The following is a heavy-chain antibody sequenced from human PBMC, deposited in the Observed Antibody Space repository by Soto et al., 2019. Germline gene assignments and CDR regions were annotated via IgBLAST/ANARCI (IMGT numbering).Heavy chain of an antibody. J-gene: IGHJ4*02. D-gene: IGHD6-19*01. CDR3: AKRGRGAVAFDY. CDR1: GFTFSSYA. V-gene: IGHV3-23*01. CDR2: MSGSGGST. Sequence: SLRLSCAASGFTFSSYAMSWVRQAPGKGLEWVSAMSGSGGSTYYADSVKGRFTISRDNSKNTLYLQMNSLRVEDTAVYYCAKRGRGAVAFDYWGQGTLVTVSS.